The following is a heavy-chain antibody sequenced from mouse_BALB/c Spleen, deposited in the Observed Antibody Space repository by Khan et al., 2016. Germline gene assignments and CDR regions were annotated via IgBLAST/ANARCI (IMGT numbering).Heavy chain of an antibody. D-gene: IGHD2-14*01. Sequence: EVELVESGGGFVQPGGSLELSCAASGFTFTTYAMSWVRQTPDKRLELVATINSDGSSTYYADTVKGRFTISRDNAKNTLYLQMSWLKSEDTAMYYCARVRHTMDYWGRGTSVTVSS. CDR3: ARVRHTMDY. CDR1: GFTFTTYA. J-gene: IGHJ4*01. CDR2: INSDGSST. V-gene: IGHV5-6-3*01.